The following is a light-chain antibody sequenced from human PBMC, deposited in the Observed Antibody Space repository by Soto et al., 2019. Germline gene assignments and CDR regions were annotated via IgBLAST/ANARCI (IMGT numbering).Light chain of an antibody. Sequence: DIQMTQSPSTLSASVGDRVIITCRAGRSILSRLAWYQQKPGKAPKVLIYDASTLESGVPSRFSGSGSGTEFTLTISSLQPDDFATYYCQPYHSYKSFGQGTKVDIK. CDR2: DAS. CDR1: RSILSR. V-gene: IGKV1-5*01. J-gene: IGKJ1*01. CDR3: QPYHSYKS.